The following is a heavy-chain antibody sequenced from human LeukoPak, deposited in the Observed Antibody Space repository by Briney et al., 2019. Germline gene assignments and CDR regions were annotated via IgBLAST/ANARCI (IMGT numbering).Heavy chain of an antibody. J-gene: IGHJ4*02. CDR1: GGSFSGYY. CDR3: ARVIDYDISGYYLGY. Sequence: PSETLSLTCAVYGGSFSGYYWIWLRQPPGKGLEGIGEINDSGSTSCSPSLKSLFSISVDTSKNNFSLKLSSVTAADTAVYYCARVIDYDISGYYLGYWGQGNRVTVSS. CDR2: INDSGST. V-gene: IGHV4-34*01. D-gene: IGHD3-22*01.